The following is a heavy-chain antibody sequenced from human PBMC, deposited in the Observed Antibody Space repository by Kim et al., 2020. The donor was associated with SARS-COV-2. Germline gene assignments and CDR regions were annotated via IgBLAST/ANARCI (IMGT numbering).Heavy chain of an antibody. D-gene: IGHD6-6*01. CDR2: TYYRSTWSN. Sequence: SQTLSLTCVISGDSVSSNSAAWNWIRQSPSRGLEWLGRTYYRSTWSNDYAVSVRSRITINPDTSKNQFSLHLNSVTPEDTAVYYCAGQTKSRPYYNGMDVWGQGTTVTVSS. J-gene: IGHJ6*02. CDR1: GDSVSSNSAA. CDR3: AGQTKSRPYYNGMDV. V-gene: IGHV6-1*01.